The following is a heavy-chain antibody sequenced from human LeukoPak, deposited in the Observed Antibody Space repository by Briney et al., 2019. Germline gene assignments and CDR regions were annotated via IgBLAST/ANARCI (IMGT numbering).Heavy chain of an antibody. J-gene: IGHJ4*02. CDR1: GVTFRSYA. V-gene: IGHV3-23*01. CDR2: ITGSGATT. CDR3: AKATPLTAYSSGWSVNCFDY. D-gene: IGHD6-19*01. Sequence: PWGSLTLSCAASGVTFRSYAMSWVRQAPGKGLEWVSTITGSGATTYYADSVKARFTVSRDNSETTLYLQMLSLRAEDTAVSYCAKATPLTAYSSGWSVNCFDYWGQGTLVPVSS.